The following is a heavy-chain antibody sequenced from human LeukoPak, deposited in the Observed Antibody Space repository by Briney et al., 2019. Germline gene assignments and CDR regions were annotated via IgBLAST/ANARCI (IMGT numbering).Heavy chain of an antibody. CDR2: IWYDGSNK. J-gene: IGHJ4*02. CDR1: GXTFSSYG. V-gene: IGHV3-33*01. D-gene: IGHD1-1*01. Sequence: GRSLRLSCAASGXTFSSYGMHWVRQAPGKGLEWVAVIWYDGSNKYYADSVKGRFTISRDNSKNTLYLQMNSLRAEDTAVYYCARGSTTDYYFDYWGQGTLVTVSS. CDR3: ARGSTTDYYFDY.